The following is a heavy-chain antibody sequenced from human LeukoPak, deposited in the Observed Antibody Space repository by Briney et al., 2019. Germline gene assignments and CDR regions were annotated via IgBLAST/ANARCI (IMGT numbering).Heavy chain of an antibody. V-gene: IGHV1-46*01. J-gene: IGHJ4*02. D-gene: IGHD3-22*01. CDR1: GYTFTSNY. Sequence: ASVKVSCKAFGYTFTSNYMHWVRQAPGQGPEWMGVISPSGGSTTYAQKFQGRVTLTSDMSTSTDYLELSSLRSEDTAVYYCARGVRGGVYDSSGYYGPWYFDYWGQGTLVTVSS. CDR2: ISPSGGST. CDR3: ARGVRGGVYDSSGYYGPWYFDY.